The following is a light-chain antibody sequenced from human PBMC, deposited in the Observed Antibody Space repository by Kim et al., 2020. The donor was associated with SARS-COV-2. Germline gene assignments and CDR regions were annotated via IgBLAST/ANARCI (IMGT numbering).Light chain of an antibody. CDR1: QSVGSY. Sequence: EIVLTQSPATLSLSPGERATLSCRASQSVGSYLAWYQQKPGQAPRLLIYDASNRATGIPAGFSGSGSGTDFTLTVSSLEPEDFAVYYCQHRSNWPLTFGGGTKVDIK. CDR3: QHRSNWPLT. J-gene: IGKJ4*01. CDR2: DAS. V-gene: IGKV3-11*01.